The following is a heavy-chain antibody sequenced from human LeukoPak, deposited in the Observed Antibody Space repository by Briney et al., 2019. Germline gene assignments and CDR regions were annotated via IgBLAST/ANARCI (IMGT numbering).Heavy chain of an antibody. CDR3: TTGPHNSGYYGLLPY. CDR1: GFTFSNAW. CDR2: IKSKTDGGTT. D-gene: IGHD3-22*01. V-gene: IGHV3-15*01. J-gene: IGHJ4*02. Sequence: GGSLRLSCAASGFTFSNAWMSWVRQAPGKGLEWVGRIKSKTDGGTTDYTAPVKGRFTISRDDSKNTLYLQMNSLKTEDTAVHYCTTGPHNSGYYGLLPYWGQGTLVTVSS.